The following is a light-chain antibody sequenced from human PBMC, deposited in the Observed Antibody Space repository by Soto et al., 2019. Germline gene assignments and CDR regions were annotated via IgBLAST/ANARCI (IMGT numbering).Light chain of an antibody. V-gene: IGKV3-11*01. CDR3: QQRSNWPPI. Sequence: EIVLTQSPATLSLSPGERATLSCRASQSVSSYLAWYQQKPGQAPRLLIYDASNRATGIPARFSGSGSGTDFTLTISSLEPEDFAVYYCQQRSNWPPIFGQGTKV. CDR1: QSVSSY. J-gene: IGKJ1*01. CDR2: DAS.